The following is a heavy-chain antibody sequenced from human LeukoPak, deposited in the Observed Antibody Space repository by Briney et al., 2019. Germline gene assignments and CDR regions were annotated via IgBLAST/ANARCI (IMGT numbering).Heavy chain of an antibody. V-gene: IGHV3-7*01. CDR3: ARAAVAGTIDY. CDR1: GFTFSNYW. Sequence: GGSLRLSCAASGFTFSNYWMSWVRQAPGKGLEWVANIKQDGSEKYYVDSVKGRFTISRDNANNSLYLQMNSLRAEDTAVYYCARAAVAGTIDYWGQGTLVTVSS. CDR2: IKQDGSEK. J-gene: IGHJ4*02. D-gene: IGHD6-19*01.